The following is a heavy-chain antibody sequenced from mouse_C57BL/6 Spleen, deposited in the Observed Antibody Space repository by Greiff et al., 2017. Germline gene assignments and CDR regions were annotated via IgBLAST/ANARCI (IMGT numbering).Heavy chain of an antibody. Sequence: VQLKESGPGLVKPSQSLSLTCSVTGYSITSGYYWNWIRQFPGNKLEWMGYISYDGSNKYNPSLKNRISISRDTSNNQFFLKLNSVTPEDTATYYCASDYYGSSPYWYFDVWGTGTTVTVSS. D-gene: IGHD1-1*01. CDR2: ISYDGSN. V-gene: IGHV3-6*01. J-gene: IGHJ1*03. CDR3: ASDYYGSSPYWYFDV. CDR1: GYSITSGYY.